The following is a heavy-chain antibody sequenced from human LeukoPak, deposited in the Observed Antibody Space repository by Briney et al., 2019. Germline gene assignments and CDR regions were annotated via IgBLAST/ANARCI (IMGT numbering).Heavy chain of an antibody. CDR2: IGTAGDT. CDR1: GFTFSSYD. CDR3: ARAPYYYYGMDV. Sequence: GGSLRLSCAASGFTFSSYDMHWVRQATGKGLEWVSAIGTAGDTYYPGSVKGRFTISRENAKNSLYLQMNSLRAGDTAVYYCARAPYYYYGMDVWGQGTTVTVPS. J-gene: IGHJ6*02. V-gene: IGHV3-13*01.